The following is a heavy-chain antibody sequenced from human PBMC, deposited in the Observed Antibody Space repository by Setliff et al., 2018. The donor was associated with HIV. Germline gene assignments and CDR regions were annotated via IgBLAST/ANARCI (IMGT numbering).Heavy chain of an antibody. CDR3: ARSQWEVPILSWFDP. CDR1: GFTFSGYG. Sequence: TGGSLRLSCAASGFTFSGYGMHWVRQGPGKGLEWVAFIRHNGRNQYYAESVKGRFTVSRDNSKNTLFLQMDSLNHEDTALYFCARSQWEVPILSWFDPWGQGTSVTVSS. D-gene: IGHD1-26*01. J-gene: IGHJ5*02. CDR2: IRHNGRNQ. V-gene: IGHV3-30*02.